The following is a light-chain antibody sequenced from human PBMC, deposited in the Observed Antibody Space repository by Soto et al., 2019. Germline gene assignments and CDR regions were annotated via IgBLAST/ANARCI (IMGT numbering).Light chain of an antibody. J-gene: IGLJ3*02. CDR2: GNS. V-gene: IGLV1-40*01. CDR1: SSNIGAGYD. CDR3: QSYDSSVSGWV. Sequence: QSVLTQPPSESGAPGQRVTISCTGSSSNIGAGYDVHWYQQLPGTAPKLLIYGNSNRPSGVPDRFSGSKSGTSASLAITGLQAEDEADYYCQSYDSSVSGWVFGGGTKLTVL.